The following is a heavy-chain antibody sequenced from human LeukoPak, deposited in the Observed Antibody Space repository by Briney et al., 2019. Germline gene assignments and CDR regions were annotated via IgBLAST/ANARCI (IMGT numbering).Heavy chain of an antibody. Sequence: PSETLSLTCSVSGASVSSYYWNWVRQTPGKGLEWIGYIYYNEKTDYGPSLKSRVTMSLDTSKNQFSLKLSSVTAADTGVYYCARSIQLWRTYYYYYYMDVWGKGTTVTISS. CDR3: ARSIQLWRTYYYYYYMDV. D-gene: IGHD5-18*01. J-gene: IGHJ6*03. V-gene: IGHV4-59*02. CDR2: IYYNEKT. CDR1: GASVSSYY.